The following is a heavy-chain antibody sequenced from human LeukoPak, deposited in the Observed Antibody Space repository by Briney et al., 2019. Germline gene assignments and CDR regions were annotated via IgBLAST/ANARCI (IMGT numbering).Heavy chain of an antibody. CDR3: ARGTCCSSTSCAFDI. CDR1: GGTFSSYA. CDR2: IIPIFGTA. V-gene: IGHV1-69*05. J-gene: IGHJ3*02. D-gene: IGHD2-2*01. Sequence: SVKVSCKASGGTFSSYAISWVRQAPGQGLEWMGGIIPIFGTANYAQKFQGRVTITTDESTSTAYMELSSLRSEDTAVYCCARGTCCSSTSCAFDIWGQGTMVTVSS.